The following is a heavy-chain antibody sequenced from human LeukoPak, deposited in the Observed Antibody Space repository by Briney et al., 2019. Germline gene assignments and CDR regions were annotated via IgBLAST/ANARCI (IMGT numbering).Heavy chain of an antibody. J-gene: IGHJ4*02. CDR2: INPSGGST. CDR3: ARDGGGRSFGELSVY. V-gene: IGHV1-46*01. Sequence: GASVKVSCKASGYTFTSYYMHWVRQAPGQGLEWMGIINPSGGSTSYAQKFQGRVTMTRDTSTSTVYMELSSLRSEDTAVYYCARDGGGRSFGELSVYWGQGTLVTVSS. CDR1: GYTFTSYY. D-gene: IGHD3-10*01.